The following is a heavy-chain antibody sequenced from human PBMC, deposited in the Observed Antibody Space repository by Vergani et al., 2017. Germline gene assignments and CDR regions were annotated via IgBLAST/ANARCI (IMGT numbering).Heavy chain of an antibody. CDR1: GFSLSTSGVG. CDR3: AHTRGYEFVH. J-gene: IGHJ4*02. CDR2: TYSDDDK. Sequence: QITLKESGPTLVKTTQTLTLTCTFSGFSLSTSGVGVGWIRQPPGKALEWLALTYSDDDKLYSTSLKSRLTIPKDTSKHQVVLTMTTMYPVDTATYYCAHTRGYEFVHWGQGTLVTVSS. D-gene: IGHD3/OR15-3a*01. V-gene: IGHV2-5*02.